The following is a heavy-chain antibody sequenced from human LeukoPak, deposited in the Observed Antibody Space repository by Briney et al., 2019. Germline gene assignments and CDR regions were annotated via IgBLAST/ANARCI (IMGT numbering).Heavy chain of an antibody. D-gene: IGHD3-10*01. V-gene: IGHV3-23*01. J-gene: IGHJ4*02. CDR2: ISGSGGST. CDR1: GFTFSSYG. CDR3: AKDAYYYGSGSDY. Sequence: GASLRLSCAASGFTFSSYGMSWVRQAPGKGLEWISAISGSGGSTYYADYVKGRFTISRDNSKNTLYLQMNSLRAEDTAVYYCAKDAYYYGSGSDYWGQGTLVTVSS.